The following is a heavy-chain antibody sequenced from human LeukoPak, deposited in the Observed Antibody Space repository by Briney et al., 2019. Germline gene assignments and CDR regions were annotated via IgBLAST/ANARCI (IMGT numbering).Heavy chain of an antibody. D-gene: IGHD3-10*01. CDR2: IYYSGST. CDR1: AGSISSYY. Sequence: SETLSLTCTVSAGSISSYYWSWIRQPPGKGREWIGYIYYSGSTNYNPSLKSRVTISVDTSKNQFSLKLSSVTAADTAVYYCARGGGDGSGFGDWYFDLWGRGTLVTVSS. J-gene: IGHJ2*01. V-gene: IGHV4-59*01. CDR3: ARGGGDGSGFGDWYFDL.